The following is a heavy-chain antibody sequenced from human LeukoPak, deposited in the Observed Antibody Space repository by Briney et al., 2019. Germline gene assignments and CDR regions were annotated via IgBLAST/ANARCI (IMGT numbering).Heavy chain of an antibody. CDR2: FDPEDGET. D-gene: IGHD5-18*01. CDR1: GYTLTELS. CDR3: ATDAAYSYGYTFEY. J-gene: IGHJ4*02. V-gene: IGHV1-24*01. Sequence: ASVKVSCKVSGYTLTELSMHWVRQAPGKGLEWMGGFDPEDGETIYAQKFQGRVTMTEDTSTDTAYMELSSLRSEDTAVYYCATDAAYSYGYTFEYWGQGTLVTVSS.